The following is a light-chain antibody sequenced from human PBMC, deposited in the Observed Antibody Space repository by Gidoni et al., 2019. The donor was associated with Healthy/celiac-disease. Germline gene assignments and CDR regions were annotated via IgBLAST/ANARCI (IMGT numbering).Light chain of an antibody. CDR1: QGISSY. CDR2: AAS. J-gene: IGKJ3*01. CDR3: RQYYSYPPYT. V-gene: IGKV1-8*01. Sequence: AIRMTQSPSSFSASTGDRVTISCRASQGISSYLAWYQQQPGKAPKLLIYAASTLQSGVPSRFSGSGSGTDYTLTISCLQSEDFATYYCRQYYSYPPYTFGPGTKVDIK.